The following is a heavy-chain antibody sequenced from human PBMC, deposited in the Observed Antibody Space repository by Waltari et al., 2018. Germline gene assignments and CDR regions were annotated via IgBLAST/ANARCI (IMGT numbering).Heavy chain of an antibody. Sequence: QVQLQESGPGLVKPSETLSLTCTVSGGSISSHYWSRIRQPPGKGLEWIGYIYYSGRTNYNPSLKSRVTISVDTSKNQFSLKLSSVTAADTAVYYCARGAAAGTWWFDPWGQGTLVTVSS. J-gene: IGHJ5*02. CDR2: IYYSGRT. CDR1: GGSISSHY. D-gene: IGHD6-13*01. CDR3: ARGAAAGTWWFDP. V-gene: IGHV4-59*11.